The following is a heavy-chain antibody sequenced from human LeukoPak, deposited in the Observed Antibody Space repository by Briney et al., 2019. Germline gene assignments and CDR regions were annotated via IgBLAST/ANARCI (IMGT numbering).Heavy chain of an antibody. CDR3: ARARGGSSWSYLDS. Sequence: GESLKISCKGAGYSFTTYWIGWVRQMPGKGLEWMGIIYPGDSDTRYSPSFQGQVTISVDKSISTAYLQWSSLTASDTAIYFCARARGGSSWSYLDSWGQGTLVTVSS. D-gene: IGHD6-13*01. CDR2: IYPGDSDT. J-gene: IGHJ4*02. V-gene: IGHV5-51*01. CDR1: GYSFTTYW.